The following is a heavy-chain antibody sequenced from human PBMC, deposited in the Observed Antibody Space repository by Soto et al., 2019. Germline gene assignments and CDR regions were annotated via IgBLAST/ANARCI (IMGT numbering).Heavy chain of an antibody. CDR3: AKDRCIAAADAPCAFDI. Sequence: GGSLRLSCAASGFTFSSYAMSWVRQAPGKGLEWVSAISGSGGSTYYADSVKGGFTISRDNSKNTLYLQMNSLRAEDTAVYYCAKDRCIAAADAPCAFDIWGQGTMVTVSS. D-gene: IGHD6-13*01. CDR1: GFTFSSYA. V-gene: IGHV3-23*01. J-gene: IGHJ3*02. CDR2: ISGSGGST.